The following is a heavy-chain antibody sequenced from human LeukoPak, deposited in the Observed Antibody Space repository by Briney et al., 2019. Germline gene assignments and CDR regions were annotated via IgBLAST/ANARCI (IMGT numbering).Heavy chain of an antibody. Sequence: ASVKVSCKASGGTFSSYAISWVRQAPGQGLEWMGGIIPIFGTANYAQKFQGRVTITADEPTSTAYMELSSLRSEDTAVYYCARGGVPAALYGMDVWGKGTTVTVSS. D-gene: IGHD2-2*01. CDR1: GGTFSSYA. CDR3: ARGGVPAALYGMDV. J-gene: IGHJ6*04. V-gene: IGHV1-69*01. CDR2: IIPIFGTA.